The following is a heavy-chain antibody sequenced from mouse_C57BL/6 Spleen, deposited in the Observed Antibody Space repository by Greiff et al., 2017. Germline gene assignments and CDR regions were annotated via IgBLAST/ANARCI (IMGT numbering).Heavy chain of an antibody. J-gene: IGHJ3*01. CDR1: GYSITSGYY. V-gene: IGHV3-6*01. CDR3: ARGRVTGTPWFAY. Sequence: ESGPGLVKPSQSLSLTCSVTGYSITSGYYWNWIRQFPGNKLEWMGYISYDGSNNYNPSLKNRISITRDTSKTQFFLKLNSVTTEDTATYCCARGRVTGTPWFAYWGQGTLVTVSA. CDR2: ISYDGSN. D-gene: IGHD4-1*01.